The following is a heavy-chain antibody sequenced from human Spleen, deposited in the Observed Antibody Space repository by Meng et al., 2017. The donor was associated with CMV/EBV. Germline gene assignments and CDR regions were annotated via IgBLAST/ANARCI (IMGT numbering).Heavy chain of an antibody. CDR1: GFTFSRYW. CDR3: ARSYYDGSGHYGYFDY. V-gene: IGHV3-74*01. Sequence: GESLKISCEVSGFTFSRYWMHWVRQAPGKGLEWVSGIGWNGINTGYADSVKGRFTISRDNAKNSLYLEMNSLRAEDSALYYCARSYYDGSGHYGYFDYWGQGALVTVSS. J-gene: IGHJ4*02. D-gene: IGHD3-22*01. CDR2: IGWNGINT.